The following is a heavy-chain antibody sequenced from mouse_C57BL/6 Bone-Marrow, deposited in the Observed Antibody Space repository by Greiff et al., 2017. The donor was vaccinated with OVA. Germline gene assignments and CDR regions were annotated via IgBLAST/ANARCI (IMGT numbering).Heavy chain of an antibody. CDR3: TRGYYFDY. V-gene: IGHV1-4*01. Sequence: QVHVKQSGAELARPGASVKMSCKASGYTFTSYTIHWVNQRPGQGLEWIGYIDPTNDYTNYNQKFKGKATLTADKSSSTAYMQLSSLTSEDSAVYYCTRGYYFDYWGQGTTLTVSS. CDR2: IDPTNDYT. CDR1: GYTFTSYT. J-gene: IGHJ2*01.